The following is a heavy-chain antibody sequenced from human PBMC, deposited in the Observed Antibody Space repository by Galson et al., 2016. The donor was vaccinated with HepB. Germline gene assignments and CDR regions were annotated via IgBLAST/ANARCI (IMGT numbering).Heavy chain of an antibody. D-gene: IGHD3-10*01. CDR1: GDSVYNNGAA. Sequence: AISGDSVYNNGAAWVWIRQSPSRGLEWLGRTLYRSTWENHYTGSVRNRITISPDTSRNQFSLHLNSVTPEDTAVYYCARAVMLGRGMDVWGQGTTVTVSS. V-gene: IGHV6-1*01. CDR3: ARAVMLGRGMDV. CDR2: TLYRSTWEN. J-gene: IGHJ6*02.